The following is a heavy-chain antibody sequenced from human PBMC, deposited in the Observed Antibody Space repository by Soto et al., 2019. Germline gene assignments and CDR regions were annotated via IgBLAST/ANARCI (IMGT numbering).Heavy chain of an antibody. D-gene: IGHD5-12*01. J-gene: IGHJ6*02. CDR1: GGSIATTSYY. CDR3: ARYIGSTDDPPTYHYFYGMDL. Sequence: SETLTLTSTVSGGSIATTSYYWDWIRQPPGKGLEWIGSIYFSGTTHYKPSLKSRVTISVDPAKIQFSLNLNSVTAADTELYFCARYIGSTDDPPTYHYFYGMDLWGQGTTVT. V-gene: IGHV4-39*01. CDR2: IYFSGTT.